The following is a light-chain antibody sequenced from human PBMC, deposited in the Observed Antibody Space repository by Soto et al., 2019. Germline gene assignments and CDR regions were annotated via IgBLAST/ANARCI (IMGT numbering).Light chain of an antibody. V-gene: IGKV3-15*01. J-gene: IGKJ4*01. CDR2: GAS. CDR3: QQYHTRPIT. Sequence: DIVMTQSPATLSVAPGERVTFSCRARQCVSRKLAWYQHQPGQAPRLLISGASTGATGIPARFSGSGSGTEFTLTISSLQSEDCAIYYCQQYHTRPITFGGGTKVDIK. CDR1: QCVSRK.